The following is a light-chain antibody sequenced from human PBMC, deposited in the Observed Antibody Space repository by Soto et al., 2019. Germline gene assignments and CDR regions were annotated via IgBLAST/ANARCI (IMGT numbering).Light chain of an antibody. J-gene: IGLJ2*01. Sequence: QSALTQPASVSGSPGQSITISCTGTSSDVGSYNLVSWYQQHPGKAPKVMIYEGSKRPSGVSNRFSGSKSGNTASLTISGLQAEDEADYYCCTYLGSSTWVFGGGTKLTVL. V-gene: IGLV2-23*01. CDR1: SSDVGSYNL. CDR2: EGS. CDR3: CTYLGSSTWV.